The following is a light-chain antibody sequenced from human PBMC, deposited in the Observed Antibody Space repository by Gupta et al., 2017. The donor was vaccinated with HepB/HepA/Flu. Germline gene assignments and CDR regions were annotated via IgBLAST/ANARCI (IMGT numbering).Light chain of an antibody. Sequence: QSVLTQPPSVSGAPGQRVTISCTGCSSNIGAGYDVHWYQQLPGTAPKLLIYGNSNRPSGVPDRFSGSKSGTSASRAITGLQAEDEADYYCQSYDSSLSGSVVFGGGTKLTVL. J-gene: IGLJ2*01. CDR3: QSYDSSLSGSVV. CDR2: GNS. V-gene: IGLV1-40*01. CDR1: SSNIGAGYD.